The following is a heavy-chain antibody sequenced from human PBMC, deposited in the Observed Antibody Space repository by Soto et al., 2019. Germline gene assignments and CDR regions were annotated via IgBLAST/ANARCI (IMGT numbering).Heavy chain of an antibody. CDR1: GGTFSSYA. D-gene: IGHD6-13*01. J-gene: IGHJ4*02. Sequence: QVQLVQSGAEVKKPGSSVKVSCKASGGTFSSYAISWVRQAPGQGLEWMGGIIPIFGTANYAQRFQGRVTNTGHESTSTAYMDRSSLRPKETPVQYRARVAGTPGPDYFDYWGQGTLIAVS. CDR3: ARVAGTPGPDYFDY. V-gene: IGHV1-69*12. CDR2: IIPIFGTA.